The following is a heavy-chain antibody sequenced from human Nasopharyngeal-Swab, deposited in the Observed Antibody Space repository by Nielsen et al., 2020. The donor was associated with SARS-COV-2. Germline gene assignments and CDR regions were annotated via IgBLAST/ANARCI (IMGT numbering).Heavy chain of an antibody. J-gene: IGHJ6*02. Sequence: VRQAPGKGLEWVAVISYDGSNKYYADSVKGRFTISRDNSKNTPYLQMNSLRAEDTAVYYCAKADGGYSYGWYYYYGMDVWGQGTTVTVSS. D-gene: IGHD5-18*01. CDR3: AKADGGYSYGWYYYYGMDV. V-gene: IGHV3-30*18. CDR2: ISYDGSNK.